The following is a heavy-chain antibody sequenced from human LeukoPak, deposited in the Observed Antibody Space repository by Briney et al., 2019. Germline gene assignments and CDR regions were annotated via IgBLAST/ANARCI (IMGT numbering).Heavy chain of an antibody. CDR2: INAGNGNT. CDR1: GYTFTSYA. V-gene: IGHV1-3*01. CDR3: ARWERWELLTHYGMDV. D-gene: IGHD1-26*01. J-gene: IGHJ6*02. Sequence: ASVKVSCKDSGYTFTSYAMHWVRQAPGQRLEWMGWINAGNGNTKYSQKFQGRVTITRDTSASTAYMELSSLRSEDTAVYYCARWERWELLTHYGMDVWGQGTTVTVSS.